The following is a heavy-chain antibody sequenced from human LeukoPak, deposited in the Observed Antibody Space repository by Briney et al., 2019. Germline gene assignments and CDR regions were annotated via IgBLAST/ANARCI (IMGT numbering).Heavy chain of an antibody. CDR3: ARGPHPQYSNMVWFDP. Sequence: ASVKVSCKASGYTFTNYYMHWVRQAPGQGLEWMGIINPSGNNTSYAQKFQGRLTMTRDMSTGTVYMELSSLRSEDTAVYYCARGPHPQYSNMVWFDPWGQGTLVTVSS. CDR2: INPSGNNT. V-gene: IGHV1-46*01. D-gene: IGHD6-13*01. J-gene: IGHJ5*02. CDR1: GYTFTNYY.